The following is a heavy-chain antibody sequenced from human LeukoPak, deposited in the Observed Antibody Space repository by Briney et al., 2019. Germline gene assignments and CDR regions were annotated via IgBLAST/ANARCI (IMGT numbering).Heavy chain of an antibody. D-gene: IGHD7-27*01. J-gene: IGHJ4*02. CDR1: GYTFTDHY. Sequence: GASVKVSCKALGYTFTDHYFHWLRPAPGQGLEWMGWIHPGRGDTNYAQKFQGRVSLTRDTSISTAHMELSRLTSDDTAVYYCARDHNCGPDYWGQGTLVSVSS. CDR2: IHPGRGDT. CDR3: ARDHNCGPDY. V-gene: IGHV1-2*02.